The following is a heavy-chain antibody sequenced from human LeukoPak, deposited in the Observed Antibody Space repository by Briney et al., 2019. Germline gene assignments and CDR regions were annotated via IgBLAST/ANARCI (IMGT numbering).Heavy chain of an antibody. D-gene: IGHD3-22*01. CDR2: IRYDGANK. J-gene: IGHJ4*02. CDR1: GFTFSSYG. V-gene: IGHV3-30*02. CDR3: ARDYYDTSGYFYGSNY. Sequence: GSLRLSCAASGFTFSSYGMHWVRQAPGKGLEWVAFIRYDGANKYYADSVKGRFTISRDNSKNTLYLQMNSLRAEDTAVYYCARDYYDTSGYFYGSNYWGQGTLVTVSS.